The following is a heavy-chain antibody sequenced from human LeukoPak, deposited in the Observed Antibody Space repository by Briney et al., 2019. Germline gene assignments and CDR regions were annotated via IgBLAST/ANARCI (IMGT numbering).Heavy chain of an antibody. CDR1: GFTFSSYG. D-gene: IGHD3-3*01. Sequence: GRSLRLSCAASGFTFSSYGMHWVRQAPGKGLEWVAVIWYDGSNKYYADSVKGRFTISRDNSKNTLCLQMNSLRAEDTAVYYCAREPLPSTGYDFWSGYCDYWGQGTLVTVSS. V-gene: IGHV3-33*01. CDR2: IWYDGSNK. J-gene: IGHJ4*02. CDR3: AREPLPSTGYDFWSGYCDY.